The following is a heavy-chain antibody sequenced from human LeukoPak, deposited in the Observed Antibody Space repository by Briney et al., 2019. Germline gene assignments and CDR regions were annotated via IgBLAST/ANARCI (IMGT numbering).Heavy chain of an antibody. CDR1: GFTFSSYA. V-gene: IGHV3-66*04. CDR2: IYRGGST. CDR3: ARPLGSQGGGNSYSSHYFYVMDV. J-gene: IGHJ6*02. Sequence: GGSLRLSCAASGFTFSSYAMLWVRQARGEGREGGGVIYRGGSTYYADSVKGRFTISIDNSKNTLYLQMNSLRAEDTAVYYCARPLGSQGGGNSYSSHYFYVMDVWGQGTTVTVSS. D-gene: IGHD4-23*01.